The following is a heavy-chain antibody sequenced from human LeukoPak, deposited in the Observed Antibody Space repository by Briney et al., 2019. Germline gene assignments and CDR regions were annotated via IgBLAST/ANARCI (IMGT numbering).Heavy chain of an antibody. CDR2: IGTTSGAI. Sequence: PSETLSLTCTVSGGSIRSSYYYWGWVRQAPGKGLEWVSYIGTTSGAIYYADSVKGRFTISRDSAKNSLYLQMNSLRAEDTAVYYCARFRTWGDKAFDYWGQGTLVTVSS. V-gene: IGHV3-48*01. CDR3: ARFRTWGDKAFDY. J-gene: IGHJ4*02. CDR1: GGSIRSSYYY. D-gene: IGHD2-21*02.